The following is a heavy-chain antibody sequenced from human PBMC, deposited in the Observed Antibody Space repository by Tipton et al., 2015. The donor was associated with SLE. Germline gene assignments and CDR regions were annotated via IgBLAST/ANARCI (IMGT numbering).Heavy chain of an antibody. Sequence: TLSLTCTVSGDSISSSGYYWSWLRQHPGKGLEWIGYIFYNEGAWYNPSLKSRVTMSVDTSKNHFSLKLSSVTAADTAVYYCARAAPISSSWYEGVFDIWGQGTMVTVSS. CDR3: ARAAPISSSWYEGVFDI. V-gene: IGHV4-31*03. CDR2: IFYNEGA. CDR1: GDSISSSGYY. J-gene: IGHJ3*02. D-gene: IGHD6-13*01.